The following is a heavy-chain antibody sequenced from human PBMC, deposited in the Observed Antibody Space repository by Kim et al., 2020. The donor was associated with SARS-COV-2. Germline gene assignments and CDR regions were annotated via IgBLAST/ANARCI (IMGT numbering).Heavy chain of an antibody. D-gene: IGHD1-1*01. Sequence: SETLSLTCTVSGGSISSGGYYWSWIRQHPGKGLEWIGYIYYSGSTYYNPSLKSRVTISVDTSKNQFSLKLSTVTAADTAVYYCARAPLERRVEYYYYGMDVWGQGTTVTVSS. J-gene: IGHJ6*02. CDR1: GGSISSGGYY. CDR3: ARAPLERRVEYYYYGMDV. V-gene: IGHV4-31*03. CDR2: IYYSGST.